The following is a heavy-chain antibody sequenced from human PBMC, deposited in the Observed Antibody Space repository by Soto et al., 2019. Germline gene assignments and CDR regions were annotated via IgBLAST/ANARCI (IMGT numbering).Heavy chain of an antibody. D-gene: IGHD3-10*01. CDR1: GYTFTSYD. CDR2: MNPNSGNT. J-gene: IGHJ3*02. CDR3: ARGINYYDSGDDAFDI. V-gene: IGHV1-8*01. Sequence: QVQLVQSGAEVKKPGASVKVSCTASGYTFTSYDINWVRQATGQGLEWMGWMNPNSGNTDYAQKFQGRVTMTRNTSISTAYMELSSLRSEDTAVYYCARGINYYDSGDDAFDIWGQGTMVTVSS.